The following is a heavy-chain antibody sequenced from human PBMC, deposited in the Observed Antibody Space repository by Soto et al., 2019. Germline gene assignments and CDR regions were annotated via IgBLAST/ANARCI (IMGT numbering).Heavy chain of an antibody. CDR2: IYYSGST. J-gene: IGHJ4*02. D-gene: IGHD6-13*01. Sequence: PSETLSLTCTVSGGSISSGGYYWSWIRQHPGKGLEWIGYIYYSGSTYYNPSLKSRVTISVDTSKNQFSLKLSSVTAADTAVYYCARVAAARPPFDYWGQGTLVTVSS. CDR3: ARVAAARPPFDY. CDR1: GGSISSGGYY. V-gene: IGHV4-31*03.